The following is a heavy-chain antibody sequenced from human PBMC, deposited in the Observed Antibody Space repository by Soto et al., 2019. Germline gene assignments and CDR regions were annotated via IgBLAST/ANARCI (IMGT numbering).Heavy chain of an antibody. CDR1: GGTFSSYA. J-gene: IGHJ4*02. CDR2: IIPIFGTA. Sequence: QVQLVQSGAEVKKPGSSVKVSCKASGGTFSSYAISWVRQAPGQGLEWMGGIIPIFGTANYAQKFQGRVTITADESTSTAYMELSSLRSEDTAVYYCARAIRYFDWRLKGYYFDYWGQGTLVTVSS. V-gene: IGHV1-69*01. CDR3: ARAIRYFDWRLKGYYFDY. D-gene: IGHD3-9*01.